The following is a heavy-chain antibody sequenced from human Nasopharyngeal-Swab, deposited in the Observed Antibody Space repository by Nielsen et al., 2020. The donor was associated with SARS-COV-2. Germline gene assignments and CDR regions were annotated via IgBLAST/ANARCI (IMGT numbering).Heavy chain of an antibody. J-gene: IGHJ4*02. CDR3: ARLGSSWSDYFDY. V-gene: IGHV5-51*01. CDR2: IYPGDSDT. CDR1: GYRFSSYW. Sequence: GESLKISCDVSGYRFSSYWIGWVRQMPGKGLEWMGIIYPGDSDTRYSPSFQGQVTISADKSISTAYLQWSSLKASDTAMYYCARLGSSWSDYFDYWGLGTLVTVSS. D-gene: IGHD6-13*01.